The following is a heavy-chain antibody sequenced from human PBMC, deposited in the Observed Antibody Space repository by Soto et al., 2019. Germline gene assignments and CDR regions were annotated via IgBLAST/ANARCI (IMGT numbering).Heavy chain of an antibody. CDR3: AKDLTAMGSSNFDY. V-gene: IGHV3-9*01. CDR2: ISWNNGSI. Sequence: GGSLRLSCAASGFTFDDYAMHWVRQAPGKGLEWVSGISWNNGSIGYADSVKGRFTISRDNAKNSLYLQMNSLRAEDTALYYCAKDLTAMGSSNFDYWGQGTLVTVSS. D-gene: IGHD5-18*01. J-gene: IGHJ4*02. CDR1: GFTFDDYA.